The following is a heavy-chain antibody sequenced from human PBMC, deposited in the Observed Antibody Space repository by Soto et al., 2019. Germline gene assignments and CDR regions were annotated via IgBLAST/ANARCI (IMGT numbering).Heavy chain of an antibody. Sequence: EVQLLESGGDLVQPGGSLRLSCAASGFAFSNYAMNWVRQAPGKGLEWVSVISGGGGTTYYADSVKGRFTISRDNSKKTLYLQTSSLRGDDTAVYYCAKEWSQGYYFDYWGQGTLVIVAS. D-gene: IGHD2-15*01. CDR3: AKEWSQGYYFDY. J-gene: IGHJ4*02. CDR2: ISGGGGTT. CDR1: GFAFSNYA. V-gene: IGHV3-23*01.